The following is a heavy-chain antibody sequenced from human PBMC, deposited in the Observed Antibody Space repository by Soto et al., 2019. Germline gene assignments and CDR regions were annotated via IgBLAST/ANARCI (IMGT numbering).Heavy chain of an antibody. Sequence: QITLKESGPTLVKPTQTLTLTCTFSGFSLSTSGVGVGWIRQPPGKALEWLALIYWDDDKRYSPSLKSRLTITKDTSKNQVVLIMTNMDPVDTATYYCAHGLDYGGNPDYYYYYGMDVWGQGTTVTVSS. J-gene: IGHJ6*02. CDR2: IYWDDDK. D-gene: IGHD4-17*01. CDR3: AHGLDYGGNPDYYYYYGMDV. CDR1: GFSLSTSGVG. V-gene: IGHV2-5*02.